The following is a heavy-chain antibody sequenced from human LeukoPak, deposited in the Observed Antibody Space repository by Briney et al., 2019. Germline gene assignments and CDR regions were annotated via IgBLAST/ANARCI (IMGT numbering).Heavy chain of an antibody. CDR2: ISGSGGST. D-gene: IGHD6-19*01. CDR3: AHTRTVAGRGDSDY. V-gene: IGHV3-23*01. Sequence: PGGSLRLSCAASGFTFSSYAMSWVRQAPGKGLEWVSAISGSGGSTYYADSVKGRFTISRDNSKNTLYLQMNSLRAEDTAVYYCAHTRTVAGRGDSDYWGQGTLVTVSS. CDR1: GFTFSSYA. J-gene: IGHJ4*02.